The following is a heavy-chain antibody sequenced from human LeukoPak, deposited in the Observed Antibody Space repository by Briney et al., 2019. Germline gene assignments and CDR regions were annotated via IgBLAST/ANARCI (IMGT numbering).Heavy chain of an antibody. Sequence: GGSLRLSCAASGFTFSSYAMHWVRQAPGKGLEYVSAISSNGGSTYYANSVKGRFTISRDNSKNTLYPQMGSLRAEDMAVYYCAVNYYDSSGPFDYWGQGTLVTVSS. V-gene: IGHV3-64*01. CDR2: ISSNGGST. D-gene: IGHD3-22*01. CDR3: AVNYYDSSGPFDY. J-gene: IGHJ4*02. CDR1: GFTFSSYA.